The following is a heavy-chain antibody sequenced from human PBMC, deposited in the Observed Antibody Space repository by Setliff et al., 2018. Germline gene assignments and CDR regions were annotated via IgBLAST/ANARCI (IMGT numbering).Heavy chain of an antibody. CDR1: GYSISSGYY. J-gene: IGHJ6*03. CDR2: IYYSGST. V-gene: IGHV4-38-2*01. Sequence: PSETLSLTCAVSGYSISSGYYWGWIRQPPGKGLEWIGYIYYSGSTNYNPSLKSRVTISVDTSKNQFSLKLSSVTAEDTAVYYCARGMRQLGGDYYHYYYMDVWGKGTTVTVSS. CDR3: ARGMRQLGGDYYHYYYMDV. D-gene: IGHD3-16*01.